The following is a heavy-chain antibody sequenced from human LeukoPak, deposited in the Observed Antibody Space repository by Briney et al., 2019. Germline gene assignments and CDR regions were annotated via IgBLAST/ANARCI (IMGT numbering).Heavy chain of an antibody. D-gene: IGHD3-10*01. CDR1: GFTFSCYA. CDR2: IEPDGSGK. CDR3: VTSWVRQQRDF. J-gene: IGHJ4*02. V-gene: IGHV3-7*01. Sequence: GGSLRLSCAASGFTFSCYAMSWVRQAPGKGLEWVADIEPDGSGKTYVDSVKGRFTISRDNAQQSLYLQMDTLTAEDTAVYYCVTSWVRQQRDFWGQGTLVTVSS.